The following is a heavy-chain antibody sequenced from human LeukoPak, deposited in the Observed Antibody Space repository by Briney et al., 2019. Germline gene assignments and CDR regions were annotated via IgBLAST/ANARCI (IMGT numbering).Heavy chain of an antibody. Sequence: ASVKVSCKASGYTFTGYYMHWVRQAPGQGLEWMGWINPNSGGTNYAQKFQGRVTMTRDTSISTAYMELSRLRSDDTAVYYCARMDQFVTVYYFDYWGQGTLVTVSS. CDR2: INPNSGGT. V-gene: IGHV1-2*02. D-gene: IGHD2-2*01. CDR3: ARMDQFVTVYYFDY. J-gene: IGHJ4*02. CDR1: GYTFTGYY.